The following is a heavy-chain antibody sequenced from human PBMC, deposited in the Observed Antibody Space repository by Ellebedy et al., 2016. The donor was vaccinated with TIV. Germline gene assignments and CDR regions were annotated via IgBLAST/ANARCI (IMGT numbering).Heavy chain of an antibody. CDR1: GFTFSSYG. D-gene: IGHD3-10*01. J-gene: IGHJ4*02. CDR2: ISYDGSNK. Sequence: GESLKISXAASGFTFSSYGMHWVRQAPGKGLEWVAVISYDGSNKYYADSVKGRFTISRDNSKNTLYLQMNSLRAEDTAVYYCAKDRVREVRGVTDYWGQGTLVTVSS. V-gene: IGHV3-30*18. CDR3: AKDRVREVRGVTDY.